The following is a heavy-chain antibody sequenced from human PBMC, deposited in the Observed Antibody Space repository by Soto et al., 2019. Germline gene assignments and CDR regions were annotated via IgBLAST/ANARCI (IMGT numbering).Heavy chain of an antibody. Sequence: GRSLTVSCAPSGFTFDHFIMHWFRPAPEEGMELVSMISWDRIGTYDADTVSCRFTISRDNSKNSLYLQMNSLRTEDTGLYSCAKGGISVVTTSLPYYYYRRDVWGQGTTFTVSS. D-gene: IGHD3-22*01. CDR3: AKGGISVVTTSLPYYYYRRDV. CDR2: ISWDRIGT. V-gene: IGHV3-43*01. CDR1: GFTFDHFI. J-gene: IGHJ6*02.